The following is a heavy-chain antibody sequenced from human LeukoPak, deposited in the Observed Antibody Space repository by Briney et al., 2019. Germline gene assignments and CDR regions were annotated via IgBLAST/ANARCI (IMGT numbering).Heavy chain of an antibody. Sequence: GGSLRLSCAASGFTFSSYGMHWVRQAPGKGLEWVAVIWYGGSNKYYADSVKGRFTISRDNSKNTLYLQMNSLRAEDTAVYYCAKDRSAAAGTPRSGGAYMDVWGKGTTVTVSS. V-gene: IGHV3-30*02. D-gene: IGHD6-13*01. CDR1: GFTFSSYG. J-gene: IGHJ6*03. CDR3: AKDRSAAAGTPRSGGAYMDV. CDR2: IWYGGSNK.